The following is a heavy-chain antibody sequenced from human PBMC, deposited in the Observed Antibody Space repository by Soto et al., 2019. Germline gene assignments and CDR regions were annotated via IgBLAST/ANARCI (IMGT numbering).Heavy chain of an antibody. Sequence: QVQLVESGGGVVQPGRSLRLSCAASGFTFSAYGMHWVRQAPGKGLEWVAVISKDGSTTYDVDSVKGRFTISRDSSKNMLYLQMNSLRTEDTAVYYCAKETHSSGYGSYFDYWGQGTLVTVSS. J-gene: IGHJ4*02. V-gene: IGHV3-30*18. CDR1: GFTFSAYG. CDR3: AKETHSSGYGSYFDY. CDR2: ISKDGSTT. D-gene: IGHD3-22*01.